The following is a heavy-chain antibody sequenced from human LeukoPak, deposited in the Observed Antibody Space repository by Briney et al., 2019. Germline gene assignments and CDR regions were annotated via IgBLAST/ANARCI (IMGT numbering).Heavy chain of an antibody. J-gene: IGHJ5*02. V-gene: IGHV4-4*07. CDR3: ARGRGIWFGELFAWFDP. D-gene: IGHD3-10*01. CDR2: IYTSGST. Sequence: PSETLSLTCTVSGGSISSYYWSWIRQPAGKGLEWIGRIYTSGSTNYNPSLKSRVTMSVDTSKNQFSLKLSSVTAADTAVYYCARGRGIWFGELFAWFDPWGQGTLVTVSS. CDR1: GGSISSYY.